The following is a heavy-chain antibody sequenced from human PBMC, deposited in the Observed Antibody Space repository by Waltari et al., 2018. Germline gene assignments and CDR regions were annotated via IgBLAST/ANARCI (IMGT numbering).Heavy chain of an antibody. Sequence: QVQLQESGPGLVKPSETLSLTCTVSGGSISSYSWSWIRQPAGKGLEWIGRIYTSGSTYYNPSLKSRVTISVDTSKNQFSLKLSSVTAADTAVYYCARGGSYYSRSRRESAVDYWGQGTLVTVSS. J-gene: IGHJ4*02. CDR3: ARGGSYYSRSRRESAVDY. D-gene: IGHD1-26*01. CDR1: GGSISSYS. CDR2: IYTSGST. V-gene: IGHV4-4*07.